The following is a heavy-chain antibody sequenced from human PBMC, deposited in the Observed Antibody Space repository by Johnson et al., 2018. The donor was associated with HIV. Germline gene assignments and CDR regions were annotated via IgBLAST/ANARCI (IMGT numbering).Heavy chain of an antibody. V-gene: IGHV3-66*01. CDR3: ARDDIRDGKSFDI. J-gene: IGHJ3*02. Sequence: EVQLVESGGGLVQPGGSLRLSCAASGFTVSSNYMSWVRQAPGKGLEWVSVIYSGGSTYYADSVKGRFTISRDNSKNTLYLQMNSLRAEDTAVYYCARDDIRDGKSFDIWGQGTRVTVSS. CDR2: IYSGGST. CDR1: GFTVSSNY.